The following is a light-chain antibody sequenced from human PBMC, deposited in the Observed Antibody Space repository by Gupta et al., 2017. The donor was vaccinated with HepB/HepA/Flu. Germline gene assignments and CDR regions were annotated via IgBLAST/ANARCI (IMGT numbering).Light chain of an antibody. J-gene: IGLJ1*01. CDR2: ANS. CDR3: QSYDTNLNGYV. V-gene: IGLV1-40*01. Sequence: QSVLTQPPSVSGAPGQRVTISCTGSSSNIGASYDVHWYQHLTGTAPKLLNYANSNRPSGVPDRFSGSKSGTSASLAITGLQAEDEADYYCQSYDTNLNGYVFGSGTKVTVL. CDR1: SSNIGASYD.